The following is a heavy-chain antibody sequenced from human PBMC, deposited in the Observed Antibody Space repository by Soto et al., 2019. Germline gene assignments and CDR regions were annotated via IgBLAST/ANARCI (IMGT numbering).Heavy chain of an antibody. D-gene: IGHD3-3*01. V-gene: IGHV1-2*02. CDR3: ARDLEWEVPRNYFGY. Sequence: ASVKVSCKASGYTFTGYNMHWVRQAPGQGLEWMGWINPNTGGTNYAQMFQGRITLTRDTSISTAYMDLTRLRSDDTAVYYCARDLEWEVPRNYFGYCGQGPLVTVYS. CDR1: GYTFTGYN. J-gene: IGHJ4*02. CDR2: INPNTGGT.